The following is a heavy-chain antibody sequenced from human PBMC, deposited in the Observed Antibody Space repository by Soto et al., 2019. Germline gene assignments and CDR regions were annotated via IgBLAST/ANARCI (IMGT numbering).Heavy chain of an antibody. CDR2: IYYSGST. Sequence: QVQLQESGPGLVKPSQTLSLTCTVSGGSISSGGYYWSWIRQHPGKGLEWIGYIYYSGSTYYNPSLKRRVTISVDTSKNQFSLKLRSVTAADTAVYYCARDGPRYCSGGSCYSGDYYYYGMDVWGQGTTVTVSS. J-gene: IGHJ6*02. CDR3: ARDGPRYCSGGSCYSGDYYYYGMDV. D-gene: IGHD2-15*01. V-gene: IGHV4-31*03. CDR1: GGSISSGGYY.